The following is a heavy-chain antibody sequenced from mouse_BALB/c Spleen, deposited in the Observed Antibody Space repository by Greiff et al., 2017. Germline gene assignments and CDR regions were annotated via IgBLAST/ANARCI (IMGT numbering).Heavy chain of an antibody. J-gene: IGHJ4*01. Sequence: VQLQQPGAELVRPGASVKLSCKASGYTFTSYWINWVKQRPGQGLEWIGNIYPSDSYTNYNQKFKDKATLTVDKSSSTAYMQLSSPTSEDSAVYYCTRWVGSYYAMDYWGQGTSVTVSS. D-gene: IGHD1-1*01. V-gene: IGHV1-69*02. CDR1: GYTFTSYW. CDR2: IYPSDSYT. CDR3: TRWVGSYYAMDY.